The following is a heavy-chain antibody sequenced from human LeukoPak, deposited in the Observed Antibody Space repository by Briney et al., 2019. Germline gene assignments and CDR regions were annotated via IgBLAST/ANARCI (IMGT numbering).Heavy chain of an antibody. CDR3: ARGRGREGYTYGYSWFDP. J-gene: IGHJ5*02. D-gene: IGHD5-18*01. CDR1: GSTVSSNY. Sequence: PGGSLRLSCAVSGSTVSSNYMTWVRQAPGKGLEWVSVMYSGGRTYYADPVKGRFTISRDNSKNTLYLQMNSLRAEDTAVYYCARGRGREGYTYGYSWFDPWGQGTLVTVSS. V-gene: IGHV3-53*01. CDR2: MYSGGRT.